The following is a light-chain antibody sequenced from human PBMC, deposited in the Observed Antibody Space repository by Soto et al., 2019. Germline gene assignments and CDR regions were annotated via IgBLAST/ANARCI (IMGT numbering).Light chain of an antibody. J-gene: IGKJ4*01. CDR3: QQYGGLPPT. V-gene: IGKV3-20*01. Sequence: EIVLTQFPGALSLSPGERVTLSCRASQTVSNTYLAWYQQKSGQAPKFLIYGASNGATGIPDRFSGSGSGTDFTLTISRLEPEDFAVYYCQQYGGLPPTFGGGTEVEIK. CDR1: QTVSNTY. CDR2: GAS.